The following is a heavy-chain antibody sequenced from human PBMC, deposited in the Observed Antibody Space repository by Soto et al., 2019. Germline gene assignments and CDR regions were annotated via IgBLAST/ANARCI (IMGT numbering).Heavy chain of an antibody. V-gene: IGHV4-34*01. CDR1: GGSFSGYY. Sequence: SETLSLTCAVYGGSFSGYYWSWIRQPPGKGLEWIGEINHSGSTNYNPSLKSRVTISVDTSKNQFSLKLSSVTAADTAVYYCARGQIQLWLRVSPKGRNYYGMDVWGQGTTVTVSS. J-gene: IGHJ6*02. CDR3: ARGQIQLWLRVSPKGRNYYGMDV. D-gene: IGHD5-18*01. CDR2: INHSGST.